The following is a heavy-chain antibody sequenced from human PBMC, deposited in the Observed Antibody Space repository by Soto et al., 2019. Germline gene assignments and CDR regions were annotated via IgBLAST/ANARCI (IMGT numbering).Heavy chain of an antibody. J-gene: IGHJ3*02. CDR1: GGSISSGNYY. Sequence: QVQLQESGPGLVKPSQTLSLTCTVSGGSISSGNYYWSWIRQHPGKGLEWIGYIFYSGSTYYNPSLKSRVXXSXDTXKNAFSLKLSSVTAADTAVYYCARGTTVTEDAFHIWGQGTLVTVSS. V-gene: IGHV4-31*03. CDR3: ARGTTVTEDAFHI. CDR2: IFYSGST. D-gene: IGHD4-17*01.